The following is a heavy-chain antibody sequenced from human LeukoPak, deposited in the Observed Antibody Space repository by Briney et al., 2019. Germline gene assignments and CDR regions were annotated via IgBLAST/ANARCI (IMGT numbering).Heavy chain of an antibody. V-gene: IGHV1-46*01. CDR3: AREVGIAVAGQNWFDP. CDR2: ISPSGGST. CDR1: GYTFTSNY. D-gene: IGHD6-19*01. J-gene: IGHJ5*02. Sequence: ASVKVSCKAFGYTFTSNYMHWVRQAPGQGPEWMGVISPSGGSTTYAQKFQGRVTMTRDMSTSTVYMELSSLRSEDTAVYYCAREVGIAVAGQNWFDPWGQGTLVTVSS.